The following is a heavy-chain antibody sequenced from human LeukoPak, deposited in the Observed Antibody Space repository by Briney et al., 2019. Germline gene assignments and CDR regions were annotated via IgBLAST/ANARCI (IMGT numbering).Heavy chain of an antibody. CDR1: GGSITSYY. V-gene: IGHV4-4*07. J-gene: IGHJ4*02. CDR2: IYTSGST. Sequence: SESLSLTCTVAGGSITSYYWSWIRQPAGKVLEWIGRIYTSGSTNNNPSLKSRVTMSVATPKNQYSLKLSSVTAADTAVYSCARETLAAAGRSFYYWGQGTLVTVSS. CDR3: ARETLAAAGRSFYY. D-gene: IGHD6-13*01.